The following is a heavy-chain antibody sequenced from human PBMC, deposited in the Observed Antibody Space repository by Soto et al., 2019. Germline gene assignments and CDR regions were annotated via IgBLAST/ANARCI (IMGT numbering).Heavy chain of an antibody. CDR3: ARHRRDF. V-gene: IGHV3-74*02. Sequence: VQLLESGGGLVQPGGSLRLSCAASGFTFSSYVMSWVRQAPGKGLEWVSGIKGDGTNTGYAESVKGRFTISKDNAKNTVYLQMNSLRVEDTAVYYCARHRRDFWGQGTLVTVSS. J-gene: IGHJ4*02. CDR2: IKGDGTNT. CDR1: GFTFSSYV.